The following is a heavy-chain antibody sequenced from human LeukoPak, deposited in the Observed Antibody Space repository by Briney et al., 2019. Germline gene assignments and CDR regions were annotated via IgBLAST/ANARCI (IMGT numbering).Heavy chain of an antibody. CDR2: IYTSGNT. V-gene: IGHV4-4*09. D-gene: IGHD7-27*01. CDR1: GGSISSYY. CDR3: ARDGEGDEGWDY. Sequence: SETLSLTCTVSGGSISSYYWSWIRQPPGKGLEWIGNIYTSGNTNYNPSLKSRVAISVDTSKNQFSLKLNSVTAADTAVYYCARDGEGDEGWDYWGQGTLVTVSS. J-gene: IGHJ4*02.